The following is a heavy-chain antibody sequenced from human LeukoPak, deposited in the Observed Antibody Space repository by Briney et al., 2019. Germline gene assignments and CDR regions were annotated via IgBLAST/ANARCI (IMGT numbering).Heavy chain of an antibody. CDR3: ARLFTGAYSSGWYDY. CDR1: GYIFTSYW. J-gene: IGHJ4*02. V-gene: IGHV5-51*01. Sequence: HGESLKISCKGSGYIFTSYWIGWVRQLPGKGLEWMGIIYPGDSDTRYSPSFQGQVTISADKSISTAYLQWSSLKASDTAMYYCARLFTGAYSSGWYDYWGQGTLVTVSS. CDR2: IYPGDSDT. D-gene: IGHD6-19*01.